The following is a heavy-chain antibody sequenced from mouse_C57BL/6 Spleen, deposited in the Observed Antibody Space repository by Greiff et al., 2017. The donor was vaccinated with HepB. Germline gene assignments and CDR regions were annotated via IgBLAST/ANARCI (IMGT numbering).Heavy chain of an antibody. CDR1: GYTFTDYY. J-gene: IGHJ2*01. Sequence: VQLQQSGPELVKPGASVKISCKASGYTFTDYYMNWVKQSHGKSLEWIGDINTNNGGTSYNQKFKGKATLTVDKSSSTAYMELRSLTSEDSAVYYCARFPFITTVVPNFDYWGQGTTLTVSS. CDR2: INTNNGGT. CDR3: ARFPFITTVVPNFDY. D-gene: IGHD1-1*01. V-gene: IGHV1-26*01.